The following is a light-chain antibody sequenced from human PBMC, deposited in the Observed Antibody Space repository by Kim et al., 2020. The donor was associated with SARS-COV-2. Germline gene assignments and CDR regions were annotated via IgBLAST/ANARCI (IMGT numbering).Light chain of an antibody. CDR2: AAS. CDR1: QSISSY. CDR3: QPSYKFPYT. V-gene: IGKV1-39*01. J-gene: IGKJ2*01. Sequence: DIQMTQSPSSLSTSVGDRVTITCRASQSISSYLNWYQQKPGKAPNLLIYAASSLQSGVPSRFSGSGSGTDFTLTISSLQPEDCATYYCQPSYKFPYTFGQGTKLDI.